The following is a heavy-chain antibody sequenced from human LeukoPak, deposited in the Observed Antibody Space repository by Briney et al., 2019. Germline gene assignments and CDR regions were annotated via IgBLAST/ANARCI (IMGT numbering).Heavy chain of an antibody. J-gene: IGHJ6*02. CDR2: IVVGSGNT. D-gene: IGHD4-23*01. Sequence: ASVKVSCKASGFTFTSSAMQWVRQARGQRLEWIGWIVVGSGNTNYAQKFQERVTITRDMSTSTAYMELSSLRSEDTAVYYCAALPLTLTTVVTPYYYGMDVWGQGTTVTVSS. CDR3: AALPLTLTTVVTPYYYGMDV. CDR1: GFTFTSSA. V-gene: IGHV1-58*02.